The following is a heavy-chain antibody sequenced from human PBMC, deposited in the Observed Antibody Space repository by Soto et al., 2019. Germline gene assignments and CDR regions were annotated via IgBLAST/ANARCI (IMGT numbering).Heavy chain of an antibody. D-gene: IGHD3-3*01. CDR3: AKDRARPYYDFWSGSIDFDY. CDR1: GFTFSSYG. CDR2: ISYDGSNK. J-gene: IGHJ4*02. Sequence: GGSLRLSCAASGFTFSSYGMHWVRQAPGKGLEWVAVISYDGSNKYYADSVKGRFTISRDNSKNTLYLQMNSLRAEDTAVYYCAKDRARPYYDFWSGSIDFDYWGQGTMVTVYS. V-gene: IGHV3-30*18.